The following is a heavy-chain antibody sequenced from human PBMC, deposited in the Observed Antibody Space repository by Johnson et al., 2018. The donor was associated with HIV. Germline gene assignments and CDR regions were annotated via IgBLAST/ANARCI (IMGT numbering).Heavy chain of an antibody. D-gene: IGHD3-22*01. CDR3: SRAAPYYYVSSGSIDAFDI. CDR2: IRSKADGGTT. Sequence: MLLVESGGGLVQPGRSLRLSCTASGFTFGDHGMTWFRQAPGKGLEWVGFIRSKADGGTTEYAASVKGRFTISRDDSKSIAYLQMKSLKTEDTAVYHCSRAAPYYYVSSGSIDAFDIWGQGTMVTVSS. CDR1: GFTFGDHG. J-gene: IGHJ3*02. V-gene: IGHV3-49*03.